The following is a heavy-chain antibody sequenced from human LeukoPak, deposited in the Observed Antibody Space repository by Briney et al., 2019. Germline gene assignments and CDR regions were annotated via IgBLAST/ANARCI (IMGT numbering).Heavy chain of an antibody. J-gene: IGHJ4*02. V-gene: IGHV3-48*01. D-gene: IGHD3-10*01. CDR1: GFTFSGYG. CDR3: ARDRLLWFGESNFDY. Sequence: GGTLRLSCAASGFTFSGYGMSWVRQAPGKGLEWVSYISSSSTIYYADSVKGRFTISRDNAKNSLYLQMNSLRAEDTAVYYCARDRLLWFGESNFDYWGQGTLVTVSS. CDR2: ISSSSTI.